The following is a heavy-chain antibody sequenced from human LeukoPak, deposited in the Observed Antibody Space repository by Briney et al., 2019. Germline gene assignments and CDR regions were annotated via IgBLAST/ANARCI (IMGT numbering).Heavy chain of an antibody. J-gene: IGHJ4*02. CDR2: IYPGDYDT. D-gene: IGHD3-10*01. Sequence: GASLQICCEGSGSIFTSYWIGGVRPLPGKGLEWMGIIYPGDYDTKYSPSFQGQVTISADKSISTAYLQWSSLKASDTAMYYCARQFTMVRESDYWGQGTLVTVSS. CDR3: ARQFTMVRESDY. CDR1: GSIFTSYW. V-gene: IGHV5-51*01.